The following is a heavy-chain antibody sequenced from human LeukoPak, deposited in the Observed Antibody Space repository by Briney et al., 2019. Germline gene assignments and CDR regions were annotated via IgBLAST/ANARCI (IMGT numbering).Heavy chain of an antibody. CDR1: GGTFSSYA. D-gene: IGHD1-7*01. CDR3: ASGGGWNYWYYFDY. J-gene: IGHJ4*02. CDR2: IIPIFGTA. Sequence: ASVTVSCKASGGTFSSYAISWVRQAPGQGLEWMGGIIPIFGTANYAQKFQGRVTITADESTSTAYMELSSLRSEDTAVYYCASGGGWNYWYYFDYWGQGTLVTDSS. V-gene: IGHV1-69*13.